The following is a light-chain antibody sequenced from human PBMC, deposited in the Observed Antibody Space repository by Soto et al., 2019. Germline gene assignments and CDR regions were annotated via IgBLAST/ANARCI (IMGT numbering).Light chain of an antibody. V-gene: IGKV3-11*01. Sequence: EIVLTQSPATLSLSPGERATLSCRASHSVSTSLAWYQQKPGQAPRLLIYDASNRATGIPARFSGSGSGTDFTLTISSLEPEDYGVYHCQQYGNSPITFGQGTRLEIK. J-gene: IGKJ5*01. CDR3: QQYGNSPIT. CDR2: DAS. CDR1: HSVSTS.